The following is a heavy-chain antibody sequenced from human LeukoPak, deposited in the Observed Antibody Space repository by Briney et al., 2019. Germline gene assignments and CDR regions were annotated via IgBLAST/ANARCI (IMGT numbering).Heavy chain of an antibody. Sequence: GESLKISCKGSGCSFTSYWIGWVRQMPGKGLGWMGIIYPGDSDTRYSPSFQGQVTNSADKSISTAYQQWSSLKASDTAMYYCARWSVGEPNDYWGQGTLVTVSS. CDR3: ARWSVGEPNDY. V-gene: IGHV5-51*01. J-gene: IGHJ4*02. CDR2: IYPGDSDT. D-gene: IGHD3-16*01. CDR1: GCSFTSYW.